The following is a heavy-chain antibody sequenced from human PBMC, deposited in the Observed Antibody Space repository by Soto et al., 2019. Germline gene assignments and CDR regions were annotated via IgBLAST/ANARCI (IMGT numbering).Heavy chain of an antibody. CDR1: GFIFSDHY. CDR2: IRNRLNTYTT. V-gene: IGHV3-72*01. J-gene: IGHJ3*01. Sequence: EVKLVESGGGLVQPGGSLRLSCAASGFIFSDHYMDWVRQAPGKGLEWVGRIRNRLNTYTTEYAASVEGRFTVSRDDSKNLLYLQMNSLKTEDTAVYYCAREAEAGFEEAFDLWGQGTVVTVSS. CDR3: AREAEAGFEEAFDL.